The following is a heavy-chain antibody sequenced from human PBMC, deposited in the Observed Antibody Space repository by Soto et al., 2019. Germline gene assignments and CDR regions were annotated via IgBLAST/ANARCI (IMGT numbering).Heavy chain of an antibody. D-gene: IGHD2-15*01. CDR1: GFTFNSYA. CDR2: ISSNGVNT. Sequence: PGGSLRLSCSGSGFTFNSYAMHWVRQAPGKGLEYLSIISSNGVNTYYADFVKDRFTISRDNSKNTLYLQMSSLRTEDTAVYYCVKGFSSRIVASGNFDFWGQGTLVTV. V-gene: IGHV3-64D*06. CDR3: VKGFSSRIVASGNFDF. J-gene: IGHJ4*02.